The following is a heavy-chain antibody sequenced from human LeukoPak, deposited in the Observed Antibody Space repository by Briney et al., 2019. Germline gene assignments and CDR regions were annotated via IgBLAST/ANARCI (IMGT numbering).Heavy chain of an antibody. V-gene: IGHV3-64D*06. CDR1: GFTFSSYA. J-gene: IGHJ4*02. CDR2: ISSNGGST. D-gene: IGHD6-19*01. CDR3: VKGGRIAVAGTGFDY. Sequence: GGSLRLSCSASGFTFSSYAMHWVRQAPGKGLEYVSAISSNGGSTYYADSVKGRSTISRDNSKNTLYLQMSSLRAEDTAVYYCVKGGRIAVAGTGFDYWGQGTLVTVSS.